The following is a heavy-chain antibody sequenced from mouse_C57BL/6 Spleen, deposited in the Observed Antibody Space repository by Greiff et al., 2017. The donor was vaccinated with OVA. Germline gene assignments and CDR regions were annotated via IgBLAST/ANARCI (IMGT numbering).Heavy chain of an antibody. CDR2: IYPGDGDT. J-gene: IGHJ2*01. CDR3: ASMIRGVYFDY. Sequence: QVQLKQSGPELVKPGASVKISCKASGYAFSSSWMNWVKQRPGQGLEWIGRIYPGDGDTNYNGKFKGKATLTADTSSSTAYMQLSSLTSEDSAVYFCASMIRGVYFDYWGQGTTLTVSA. V-gene: IGHV1-82*01. CDR1: GYAFSSSW. D-gene: IGHD2-4*01.